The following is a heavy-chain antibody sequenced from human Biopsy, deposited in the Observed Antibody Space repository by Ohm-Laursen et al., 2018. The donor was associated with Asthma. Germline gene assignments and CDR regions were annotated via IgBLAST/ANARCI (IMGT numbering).Heavy chain of an antibody. V-gene: IGHV3-48*02. CDR1: GFTFSSYS. CDR2: ISSSSSTI. D-gene: IGHD4-17*01. Sequence: SLRLSCAASGFTFSSYSMNWVRQAPGKGLEWFSYISSSSSTIYYADSVKDRFTISRDNAKNSLYLQMNSLRDEDTAVYYCARPRWGPYGYWGQGTLVTVSS. CDR3: ARPRWGPYGY. J-gene: IGHJ4*02.